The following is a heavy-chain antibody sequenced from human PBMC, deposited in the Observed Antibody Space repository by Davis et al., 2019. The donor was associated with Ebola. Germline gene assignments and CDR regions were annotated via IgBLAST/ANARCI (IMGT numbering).Heavy chain of an antibody. Sequence: MPSETLSLTCTVSGCSISSDGYSWSWCRRPPGKGVEWVGFVYCTGSTYYSPALNSRVSGSLDTSKNQFFLTVNSVTAADTAVYYWAGFDYWCDPWGQGTLVTVSS. J-gene: IGHJ5*02. CDR1: GCSISSDGYS. CDR2: VYCTGST. CDR3: AGFDYWCDP. D-gene: IGHD5-12*01. V-gene: IGHV4-30-2*01.